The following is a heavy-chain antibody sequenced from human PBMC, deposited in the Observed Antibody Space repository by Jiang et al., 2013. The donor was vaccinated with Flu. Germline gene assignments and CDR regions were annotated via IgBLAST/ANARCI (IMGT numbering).Heavy chain of an antibody. CDR3: ARGIWRGGNTCCNNWFDP. Sequence: SGAEVKRPGASVKVSCKASGYTLTDYYVYWFRQAPGQGLEWMGWINPNSGVTNYAHRFQGRVTMTRDTSISTVYMELTTVKSDDTAVYYCARGIWRGGNTCCNNWFDPGAREPWSPSPQ. CDR2: INPNSGVT. V-gene: IGHV1-2*02. D-gene: IGHD4-23*01. J-gene: IGHJ5*02. CDR1: GYTLTDYY.